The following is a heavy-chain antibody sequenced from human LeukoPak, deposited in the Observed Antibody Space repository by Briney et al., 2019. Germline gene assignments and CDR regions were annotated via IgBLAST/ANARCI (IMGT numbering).Heavy chain of an antibody. V-gene: IGHV1-18*01. CDR2: ISAYNGNT. CDR3: AIEGQQLVAGYYYGMDV. J-gene: IGHJ6*02. Sequence: ASVKVSCKASGYTFTSYGISWVRQAPGQGLEWMGWISAYNGNTNYAQKLQGRVTMTTDTSTSTAYMELRSLRSDDTAVYYCAIEGQQLVAGYYYGMDVWGQGTTVTVSS. D-gene: IGHD6-13*01. CDR1: GYTFTSYG.